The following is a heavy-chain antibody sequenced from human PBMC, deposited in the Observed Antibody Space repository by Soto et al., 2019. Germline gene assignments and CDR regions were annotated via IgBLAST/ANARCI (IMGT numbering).Heavy chain of an antibody. V-gene: IGHV4-59*01. CDR1: GGSISSYY. D-gene: IGHD1-1*01. CDR3: ATTAPRTHNNQILEYYFDY. CDR2: IYYSGST. J-gene: IGHJ4*02. Sequence: PSETLSLTCTVSGGSISSYYWSWIRQPPGKGLEWIGYIYYSGSTNYNPSLKSRVTISVDTSKNQFSLKLSSVTAADTAVYYCATTAPRTHNNQILEYYFDYWGQGTLVTVSS.